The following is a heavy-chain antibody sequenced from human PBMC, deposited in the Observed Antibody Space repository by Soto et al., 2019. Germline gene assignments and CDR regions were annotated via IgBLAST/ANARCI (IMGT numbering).Heavy chain of an antibody. D-gene: IGHD2-2*01. V-gene: IGHV3-23*01. Sequence: EVQLLESGGGLVQPGGSLRLSCAASGFTFSSYAMSWVRQAPGKGLEWVSAISGSGGSTYYADSVKGRFTISRDNSKNTLYLQMNSLRAEDTAVYYCAKALGYCSSTSCPPFDYWGQGTLVTVSS. J-gene: IGHJ4*02. CDR3: AKALGYCSSTSCPPFDY. CDR1: GFTFSSYA. CDR2: ISGSGGST.